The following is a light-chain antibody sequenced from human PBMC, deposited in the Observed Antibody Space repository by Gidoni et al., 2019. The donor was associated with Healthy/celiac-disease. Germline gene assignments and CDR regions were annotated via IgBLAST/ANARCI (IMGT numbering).Light chain of an antibody. Sequence: DFVWPQSQLPLPVPPGEPASITCRSGQSLLHSNGYNYLDCYLQKPGQSPQLLIYLGSNRASGAPDSFSGSGSGTDFTLKISGVEAEDVGVYYCMQALQTPLTFGGGTKVEIK. J-gene: IGKJ4*01. CDR3: MQALQTPLT. CDR1: QSLLHSNGYNY. V-gene: IGKV2-28*01. CDR2: LGS.